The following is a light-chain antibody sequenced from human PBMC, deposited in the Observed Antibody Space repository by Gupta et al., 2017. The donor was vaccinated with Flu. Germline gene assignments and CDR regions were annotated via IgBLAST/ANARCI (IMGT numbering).Light chain of an antibody. CDR1: QSLSNTY. CDR2: GAS. J-gene: IGKJ1*01. Sequence: GTLSLSPGERVTLSCRASQSLSNTYVAWYQQKPGQSPKLLIFGASNRATGTPDRFSGGGSGTDFTLTISRLEPEDFAVYYCQQYALSPKTFGQGTKVEV. V-gene: IGKV3-20*01. CDR3: QQYALSPKT.